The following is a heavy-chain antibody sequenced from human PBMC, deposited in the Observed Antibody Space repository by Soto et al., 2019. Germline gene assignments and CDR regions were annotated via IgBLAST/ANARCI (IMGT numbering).Heavy chain of an antibody. Sequence: ASETLSLTCNVSGGSISSGGYYWSWIRQPPGKGLEWIGEINHSGSTNYNPSLKSRVTISVDTSKNQFSLKLSSVTAADTAVYYCASGPGEYPGASSRGVDYWGQGTLVTVSS. V-gene: IGHV4-39*07. J-gene: IGHJ4*02. CDR2: INHSGST. CDR1: GGSISSGGYY. D-gene: IGHD3-10*01. CDR3: ASGPGEYPGASSRGVDY.